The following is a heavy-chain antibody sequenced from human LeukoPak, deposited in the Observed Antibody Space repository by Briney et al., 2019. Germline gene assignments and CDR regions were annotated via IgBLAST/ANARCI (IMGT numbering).Heavy chain of an antibody. V-gene: IGHV3-23*01. J-gene: IGHJ4*02. CDR1: GFSFSSHG. CDR2: ISGSGGST. CDR3: AKRACSSTSCYFLHFDY. Sequence: GGTLRLSCAASGFSFSSHGMSWVRQAPGKGLEWVSAISGSGGSTYYADSVKGRFTISRDNSKNTLYLQMNSLRAEDTAVYYCAKRACSSTSCYFLHFDYWGQGTLVTVSS. D-gene: IGHD2-2*01.